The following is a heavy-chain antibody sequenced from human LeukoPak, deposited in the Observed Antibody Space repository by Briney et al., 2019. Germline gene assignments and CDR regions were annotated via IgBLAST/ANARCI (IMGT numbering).Heavy chain of an antibody. Sequence: SVKVSCKGSGGTLSGYAISWVRQAPGQGLEWMGGIIPIFGTANYAQKFQGRVTITADESTSTAYMELSSLRSEDMAVYYCARAGMSSSSLSWGDCWGQGTLVTVSS. CDR3: ARAGMSSSSLSWGDC. CDR1: GGTLSGYA. D-gene: IGHD6-6*01. V-gene: IGHV1-69*01. J-gene: IGHJ4*02. CDR2: IIPIFGTA.